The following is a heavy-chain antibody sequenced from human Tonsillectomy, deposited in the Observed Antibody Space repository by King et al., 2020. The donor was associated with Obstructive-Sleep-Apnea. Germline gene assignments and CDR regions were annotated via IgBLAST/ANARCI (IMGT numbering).Heavy chain of an antibody. J-gene: IGHJ4*02. CDR2: VDPNDSYT. Sequence: QLVQSGAEVKKPGESLRISCKDSGYSFTSYWITWVRQMPGKGLEWMGSVDPNDSYTRYSPSFQGHVTISADKSTTTAYLQWRSLKASDTAMYYCARVYCRSNSCYNFDSWGQGTLVTVSS. D-gene: IGHD2-2*02. CDR3: ARVYCRSNSCYNFDS. CDR1: GYSFTSYW. V-gene: IGHV5-10-1*01.